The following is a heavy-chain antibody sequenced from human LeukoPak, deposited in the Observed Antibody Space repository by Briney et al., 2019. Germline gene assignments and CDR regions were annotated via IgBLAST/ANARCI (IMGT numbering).Heavy chain of an antibody. J-gene: IGHJ5*02. Sequence: GASVKVSCKASGYTFTSYGISWVRQAPGQGLEWMGWISDYNGNTKYAQKLQGRVTMTTDTSTSTAYMELRSLRSDDTAVYYCARGSFGYCSGGSCSWFDPWGQGTLVIVSS. CDR3: ARGSFGYCSGGSCSWFDP. CDR2: ISDYNGNT. CDR1: GYTFTSYG. D-gene: IGHD2-15*01. V-gene: IGHV1-18*01.